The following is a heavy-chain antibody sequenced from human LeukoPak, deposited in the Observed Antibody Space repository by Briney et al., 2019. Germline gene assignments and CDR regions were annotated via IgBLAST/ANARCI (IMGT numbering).Heavy chain of an antibody. CDR3: AKDGLSQGIVVVPATDAFDI. Sequence: GGSVRLSCAASGFTFSSYAMSWVRQAPGKGLEWVSAISGSGGSTYYADSVKGRLTISRDNSKNTLYLKMNSLRAEDTAVYYCAKDGLSQGIVVVPATDAFDIWGQGTMVTVSS. D-gene: IGHD2-2*01. V-gene: IGHV3-23*01. J-gene: IGHJ3*02. CDR1: GFTFSSYA. CDR2: ISGSGGST.